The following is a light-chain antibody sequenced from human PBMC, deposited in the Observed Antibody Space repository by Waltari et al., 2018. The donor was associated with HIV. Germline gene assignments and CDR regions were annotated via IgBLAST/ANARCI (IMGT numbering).Light chain of an antibody. Sequence: SYVLTQPPSVSVAPGQTARITCWGNNIGSKSVHWYQQKPCQAPVLVVYDDSDRPSGIPERISGSNSGNTATLTISRVEAGDEADYYCQVWHSSNDHPDVVFGGGTKLTVL. CDR3: QVWHSSNDHPDVV. CDR2: DDS. J-gene: IGLJ2*01. CDR1: NIGSKS. V-gene: IGLV3-21*02.